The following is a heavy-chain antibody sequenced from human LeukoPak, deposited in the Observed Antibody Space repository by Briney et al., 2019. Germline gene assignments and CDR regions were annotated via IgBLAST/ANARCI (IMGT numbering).Heavy chain of an antibody. CDR2: MNPNSGNT. CDR1: GYTFTSYD. D-gene: IGHD1-7*01. CDR3: ARGAGTTVYYYYMDV. J-gene: IGHJ6*03. Sequence: ASVKVSCKASGYTFTSYDINWVRQATGQGLEWMGWMNPNSGNTGYVQKFQGRVTMTRNTSISTAYMELSSLRPEDTAVYYRARGAGTTVYYYYMDVWGKGTTVTVSS. V-gene: IGHV1-8*01.